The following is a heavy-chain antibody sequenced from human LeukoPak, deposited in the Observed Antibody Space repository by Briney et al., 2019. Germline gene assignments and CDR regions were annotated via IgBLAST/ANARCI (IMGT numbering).Heavy chain of an antibody. J-gene: IGHJ6*03. V-gene: IGHV4-61*02. CDR3: ARVESGSYSYYYYYMDV. D-gene: IGHD1-26*01. CDR2: IYTSGST. Sequence: PSQTLSLTCTVSGGSISSGSYYWSWIRQPAGKGLEWIGRIYTSGSTNYNPYLKSRVTISVDTSKNQFSLKLSSVTAADTAVYYCARVESGSYSYYYYYMDVWGKGTTVTVSS. CDR1: GGSISSGSYY.